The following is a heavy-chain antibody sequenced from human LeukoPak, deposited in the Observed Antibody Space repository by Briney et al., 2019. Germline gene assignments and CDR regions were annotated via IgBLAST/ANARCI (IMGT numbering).Heavy chain of an antibody. CDR1: GFTFSSYA. V-gene: IGHV3-23*03. CDR3: AKDLWTMIFLSPFDP. CDR2: IYSGGST. D-gene: IGHD3-22*01. Sequence: GGSLRLSCAASGFTFSSYAMSWVRQAPGKGLEWVSVIYSGGSTYYADSVKGRFTISRDNSKNTLYLQMNSLRAEDTAVYYCAKDLWTMIFLSPFDPWGQGTLVTVSS. J-gene: IGHJ5*02.